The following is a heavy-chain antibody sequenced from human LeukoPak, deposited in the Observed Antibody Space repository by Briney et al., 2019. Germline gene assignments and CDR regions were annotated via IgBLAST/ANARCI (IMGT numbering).Heavy chain of an antibody. V-gene: IGHV4-39*01. D-gene: IGHD3-16*02. J-gene: IGHJ4*02. CDR2: LRHNGAT. CDR1: GASISSSSYY. Sequence: SETLSLTCSVSGASISSSSYYWGWIRQPPGKGLEWVGSLRHNGATYYDPSLKSRITISTDTSRNQFSLKVSSVTAADTAVYDCADRYSLGGQGTLVTVSS. CDR3: ADRYSL.